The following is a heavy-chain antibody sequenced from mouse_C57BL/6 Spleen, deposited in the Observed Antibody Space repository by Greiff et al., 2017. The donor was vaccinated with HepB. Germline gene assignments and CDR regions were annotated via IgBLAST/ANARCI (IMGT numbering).Heavy chain of an antibody. CDR1: GFTFSDYG. D-gene: IGHD4-1*02. J-gene: IGHJ3*01. CDR2: ISSGSSTI. V-gene: IGHV5-17*01. Sequence: EVKLEESGGGLVKPGGSLKLSCAASGFTFSDYGMHWVRQAPEKGLEWVAYISSGSSTIYYADTVKGRFTISRDNAKNTLFLQMTSLRSEDTAMYYCARSQLAAFAYWGQGTLVTVSA. CDR3: ARSQLAAFAY.